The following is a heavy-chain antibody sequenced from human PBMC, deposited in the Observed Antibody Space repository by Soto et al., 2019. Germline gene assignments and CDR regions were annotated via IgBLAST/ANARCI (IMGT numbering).Heavy chain of an antibody. CDR2: ISSSSSTI. V-gene: IGHV3-48*02. CDR3: ARDVPSTMIVVDKPYFDY. CDR1: GFTFSSYS. J-gene: IGHJ4*02. Sequence: GGSLRLSCTASGFTFSSYSMNWVRQAPGKGLEWVSYISSSSSTIYYADSVKGRFTISRDNAKNSLYLQMNSLRDEDTAVYYCARDVPSTMIVVDKPYFDYWGQGTLVTVSS. D-gene: IGHD3-22*01.